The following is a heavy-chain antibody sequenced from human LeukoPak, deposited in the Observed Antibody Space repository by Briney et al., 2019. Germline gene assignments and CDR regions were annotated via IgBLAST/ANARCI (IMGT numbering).Heavy chain of an antibody. CDR2: IYYSGST. CDR1: GGSISSYY. Sequence: SETLSLTCTVSGGSISSYYWSWIRQPPGKGLECIGYIYYSGSTNYNPSLKSRVTISVDTSKNQFSLKLSSVTAADTAVYYCATEGIVGATRGAVAFDIWGQGTMVTVSS. V-gene: IGHV4-59*01. D-gene: IGHD1-26*01. CDR3: ATEGIVGATRGAVAFDI. J-gene: IGHJ3*02.